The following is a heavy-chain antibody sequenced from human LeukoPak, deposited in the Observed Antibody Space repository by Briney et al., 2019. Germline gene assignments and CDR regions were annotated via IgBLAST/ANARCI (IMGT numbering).Heavy chain of an antibody. CDR2: ITDSGGTT. V-gene: IGHV3-23*01. CDR3: AKDIQQWLGLDS. Sequence: PGGSLRLSCAASGFTFRSYAMSWVRQAPAKGLEWVSGITDSGGTTYYADSVKGRFTISRDNSKNTLSLQMNSLRAEDTALYYCAKDIQQWLGLDSWGQGTLVTVSS. CDR1: GFTFRSYA. D-gene: IGHD6-19*01. J-gene: IGHJ4*02.